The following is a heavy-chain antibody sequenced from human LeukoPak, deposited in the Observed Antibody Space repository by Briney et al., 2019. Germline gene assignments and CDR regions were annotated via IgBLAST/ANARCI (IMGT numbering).Heavy chain of an antibody. V-gene: IGHV4-59*01. CDR2: FHNSGTS. D-gene: IGHD6-13*01. J-gene: IGHJ3*02. CDR1: DDSISDYY. Sequence: SETLSLTCTVSDDSISDYYRGWIRQPPGKGLEWIGYFHNSGTSTYNPSLKSRVTISADTSKNQFSLKLNSLTTADTAVYYCARGQTLGYSNLVDAFDIWGQGTMVTVSS. CDR3: ARGQTLGYSNLVDAFDI.